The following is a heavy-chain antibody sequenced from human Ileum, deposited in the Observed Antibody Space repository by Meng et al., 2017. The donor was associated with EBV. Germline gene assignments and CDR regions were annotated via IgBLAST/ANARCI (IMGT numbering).Heavy chain of an antibody. V-gene: IGHV6-1*01. CDR1: GDSVSSISGA. CDR3: ARGSYYFDS. J-gene: IGHJ4*02. Sequence: QVQLQHSGPGLLKPPQTLSLTCAISGDSVSSISGAWNWIRQSPSRGLEWLGRTYYRSKWNTDYAVSVSSRITISPDTSKNQFSLQLNSVTPEDTAVYYCARGSYYFDSWGQGTLVTVSS. D-gene: IGHD1-26*01. CDR2: TYYRSKWNT.